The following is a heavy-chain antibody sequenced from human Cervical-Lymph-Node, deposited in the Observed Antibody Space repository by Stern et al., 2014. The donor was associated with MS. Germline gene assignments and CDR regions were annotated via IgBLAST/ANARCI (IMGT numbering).Heavy chain of an antibody. Sequence: VQLVQSGAEVKKPGASVKVSCKASGYTFTTHGIHWVRQAPGQRLEWMAVINAGNGNTKYSQNFQGRITITRDTSASTAYMELSSLSSEDTAVYFCARRDIMDVWGQGTTVTVSS. CDR3: ARRDIMDV. V-gene: IGHV1-3*01. CDR2: INAGNGNT. J-gene: IGHJ6*02. CDR1: GYTFTTHG.